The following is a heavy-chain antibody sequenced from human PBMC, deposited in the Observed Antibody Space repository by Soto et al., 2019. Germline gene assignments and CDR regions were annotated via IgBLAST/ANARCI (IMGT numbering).Heavy chain of an antibody. D-gene: IGHD2-8*01. Sequence: QVQLQESGPGLVRPSQTLSLTCTVSAGSISTFNYYWSWIRQHPEKGLEWIGYISYSGSTFYHSSLKTRVTISLDTSKKQFSLTLTSVTDADTAVYYCARSAQWDGFDPWGQGTMVTVSS. CDR1: AGSISTFNYY. CDR2: ISYSGST. J-gene: IGHJ3*01. CDR3: ARSAQWDGFDP. V-gene: IGHV4-31*03.